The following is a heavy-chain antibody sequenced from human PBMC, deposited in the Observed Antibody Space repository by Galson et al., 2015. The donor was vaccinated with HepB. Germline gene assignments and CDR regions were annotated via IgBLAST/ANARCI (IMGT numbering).Heavy chain of an antibody. CDR2: IYWDDNK. CDR3: VHDTVTTGFDY. CDR1: GFSLSTTGVG. Sequence: ALVKPTQTLTLTCTFSGFSLSTTGVGVGWVRQPPGKALEWLALIYWDDNKRYSPSLNSRLTVTKDTSKNQVVLTVTNMDPMDTGTYYCVHDTVTTGFDYWGQGTLVTVSS. J-gene: IGHJ4*02. D-gene: IGHD4-17*01. V-gene: IGHV2-5*02.